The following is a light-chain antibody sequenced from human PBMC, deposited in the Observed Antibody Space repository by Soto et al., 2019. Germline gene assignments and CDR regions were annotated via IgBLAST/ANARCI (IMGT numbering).Light chain of an antibody. V-gene: IGKV3-15*01. J-gene: IGKJ5*01. Sequence: EIVMTQSPATLSVSPGERATLSCRASQSVSSNLAWYQQKPGQAPRLLIYGASTRATGIPARFSGSGSGTESPLTTTSLSSEVLAFFYCKKKNNGPPITFGQGTRREIK. CDR2: GAS. CDR3: KKKNNGPPIT. CDR1: QSVSSN.